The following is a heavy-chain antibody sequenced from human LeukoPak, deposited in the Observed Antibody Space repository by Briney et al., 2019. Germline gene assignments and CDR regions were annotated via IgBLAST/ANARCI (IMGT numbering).Heavy chain of an antibody. CDR2: INPNSGGT. J-gene: IGHJ4*02. Sequence: GPVKVSCKASGYTFTGYYMHWVRQAPGQGLEWMGWINPNSGGTNYAQKFQGWVTMTRDTSISTAYMELSRLRSDDTAVYYCARAWYSSGWFDYWGQGTLVTVSS. CDR3: ARAWYSSGWFDY. V-gene: IGHV1-2*04. D-gene: IGHD6-19*01. CDR1: GYTFTGYY.